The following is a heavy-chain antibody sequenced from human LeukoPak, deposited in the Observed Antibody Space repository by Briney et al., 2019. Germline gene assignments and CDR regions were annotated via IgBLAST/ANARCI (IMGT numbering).Heavy chain of an antibody. CDR2: ISGSGGST. V-gene: IGHV3-23*01. D-gene: IGHD6-6*01. CDR1: GFTFSSYA. CDR3: AKDREYSSSPSDY. Sequence: GGSLRLSCAATGFTFSSYAMSWVRQAPGKGLEWVSAISGSGGSTYYADSVKGRFTISRDNSKNTLYLQMNSLRAEDTAVYYCAKDREYSSSPSDYWGQGTLVTVSS. J-gene: IGHJ4*02.